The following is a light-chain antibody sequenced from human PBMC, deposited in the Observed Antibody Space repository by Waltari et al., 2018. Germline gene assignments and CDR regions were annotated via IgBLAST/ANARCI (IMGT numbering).Light chain of an antibody. J-gene: IGLJ3*02. CDR1: SSNLGTNT. V-gene: IGLV1-44*01. CDR2: GTS. CDR3: GAWEDRLNGGV. Sequence: QSVLTQPPSASGTPGQTVTIPCSGGSSNLGTNTVNWYRQVPGAAPNLLIYGTSQRPSGCAARFYGSRTGAAASRASRGLQSEDEADYYCGAWEDRLNGGVFGGGTKRTVL.